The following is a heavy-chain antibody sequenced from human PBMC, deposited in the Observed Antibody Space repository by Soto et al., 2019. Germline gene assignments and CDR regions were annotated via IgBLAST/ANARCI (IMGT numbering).Heavy chain of an antibody. CDR2: MYHSGST. J-gene: IGHJ4*02. CDR3: ARALYYGSGSYYQPPYYFDY. V-gene: IGHV4-30-2*01. Sequence: PSETLSLTCAVSGGSISSGGYSWSWIRQPPGKGLEWIGYMYHSGSTYYNPSLKSRVTISIDRSKNQFSMKLSSVTASDTAVYYCARALYYGSGSYYQPPYYFDYWGQGTLVTVSS. D-gene: IGHD3-10*01. CDR1: GGSISSGGYS.